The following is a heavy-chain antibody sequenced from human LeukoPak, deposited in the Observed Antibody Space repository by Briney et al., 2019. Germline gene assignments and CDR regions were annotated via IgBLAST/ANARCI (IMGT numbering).Heavy chain of an antibody. V-gene: IGHV4-59*01. CDR2: IFYSGST. J-gene: IGHJ4*02. CDR3: ARAYGDIVATIQ. D-gene: IGHD5-12*01. Sequence: PSETLSLACTVSGASITSYYWSWIRQPPGKGLEWAGYIFYSGSTNYNPSLKSRVTISVDTSKNQFSLKLSSVTAADTAVYYCARAYGDIVATIQWGQGTLVTVSS. CDR1: GASITSYY.